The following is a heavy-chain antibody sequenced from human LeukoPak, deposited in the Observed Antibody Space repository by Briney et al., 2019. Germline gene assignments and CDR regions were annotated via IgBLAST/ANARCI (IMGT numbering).Heavy chain of an antibody. D-gene: IGHD2/OR15-2a*01. CDR3: ARIRSSTVITYFDY. V-gene: IGHV1-18*01. CDR1: GYTFTSYG. Sequence: ASVKVSSKASGYTFTSYGISWVRQAPGQGLEWMGWISAYNGNTNYAQKLQGRVTMTTDTSTSTAYMELRSLRSDDTAVYYCARIRSSTVITYFDYWGQGTLVTVSS. J-gene: IGHJ4*02. CDR2: ISAYNGNT.